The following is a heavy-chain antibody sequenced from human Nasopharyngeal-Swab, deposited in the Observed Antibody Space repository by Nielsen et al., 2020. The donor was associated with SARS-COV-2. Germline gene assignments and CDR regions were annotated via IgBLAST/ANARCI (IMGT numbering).Heavy chain of an antibody. J-gene: IGHJ4*02. Sequence: GGSLRLSCAASGFTFSSYGMHWVRQAPGKGLEWVAGISYDGSNKYYADSVKGRFTISRDNSKNALYLQLNSLRAEDTAVYHCARPPLESSGHYYGSDHWGQGILVTVSS. CDR3: ARPPLESSGHYYGSDH. V-gene: IGHV3-30*03. CDR1: GFTFSSYG. D-gene: IGHD3-22*01. CDR2: ISYDGSNK.